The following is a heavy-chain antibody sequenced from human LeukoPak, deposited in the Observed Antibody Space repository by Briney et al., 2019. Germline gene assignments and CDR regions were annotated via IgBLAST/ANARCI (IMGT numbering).Heavy chain of an antibody. V-gene: IGHV3-48*01. Sequence: GGSLRLSCAASGFTFSSYSMNWVRQAPGKGLEWVSYISSSSSTIYYADSVKGRFTISRDNAKNSLYLQINSLRAEDTAVYYCARDILDAFDIWGQGTMVTVSS. CDR3: ARDILDAFDI. J-gene: IGHJ3*02. CDR2: ISSSSSTI. D-gene: IGHD2-8*02. CDR1: GFTFSSYS.